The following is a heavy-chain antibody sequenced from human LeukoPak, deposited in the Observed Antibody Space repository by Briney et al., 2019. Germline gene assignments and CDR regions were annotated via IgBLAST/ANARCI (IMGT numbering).Heavy chain of an antibody. CDR3: ARVRMDYGSGSPADY. Sequence: SGGSLRLSCAASGFTFSDYYMSWIRQAPGKGLEWVSYISSSGSTIYYADSVKGRFTISRDDAKNSLYLQMNSLRAEDTAVYYCARVRMDYGSGSPADYWGQGTLATVSS. CDR1: GFTFSDYY. CDR2: ISSSGSTI. V-gene: IGHV3-11*01. J-gene: IGHJ4*02. D-gene: IGHD3-10*01.